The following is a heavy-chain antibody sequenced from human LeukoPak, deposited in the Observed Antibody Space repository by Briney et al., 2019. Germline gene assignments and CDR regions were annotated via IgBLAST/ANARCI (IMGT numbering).Heavy chain of an antibody. D-gene: IGHD3-10*01. CDR1: GDSIRSGDLS. Sequence: SETLSLTCIVSGDSIRSGDLSWTWIRQPPGRGLEWIGYIYSSGNTYYNPSLNSRITISVNTSKNQFSLKLSSVTAADTAVYYCARLTPNYGSGSYYRRGFDYWGQGTLVTVSS. J-gene: IGHJ4*02. V-gene: IGHV4-30-4*07. CDR3: ARLTPNYGSGSYYRRGFDY. CDR2: IYSSGNT.